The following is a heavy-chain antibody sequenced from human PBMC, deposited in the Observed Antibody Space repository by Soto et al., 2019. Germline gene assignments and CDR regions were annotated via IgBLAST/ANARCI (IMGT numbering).Heavy chain of an antibody. CDR2: ISYDESKK. V-gene: IGHV3-30-3*01. D-gene: IGHD3-22*01. J-gene: IGHJ4*02. CDR3: ASDLSRGIPMIGLVMPY. Sequence: PRRRSCTSVGGTRIDGAMHCFRQGQGNWLELVAIISYDESKKYYAGSVRGRFTIARDNSKNPLYLQMNNLRDEDTAVYYCASDLSRGIPMIGLVMPYWGQGTLVPVSS. CDR1: GGTRIDGA.